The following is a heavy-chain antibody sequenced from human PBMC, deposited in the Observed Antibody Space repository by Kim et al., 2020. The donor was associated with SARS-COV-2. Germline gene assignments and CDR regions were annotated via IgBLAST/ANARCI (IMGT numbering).Heavy chain of an antibody. J-gene: IGHJ5*02. Sequence: ASVKVSCKASGYTFTSYGISWVRQAPGQGLEWMGWISAYNGNTNYAQKLQGRVTMTTDTSTSTAYMELRSLRSDDTAVYYCARYKWKYYDTLSGFDPWGQGTLVTVSS. CDR1: GYTFTSYG. CDR3: ARYKWKYYDTLSGFDP. V-gene: IGHV1-18*01. D-gene: IGHD3-9*01. CDR2: ISAYNGNT.